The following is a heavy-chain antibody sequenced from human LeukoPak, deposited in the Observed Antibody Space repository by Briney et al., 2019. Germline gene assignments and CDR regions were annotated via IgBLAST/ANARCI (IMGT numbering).Heavy chain of an antibody. CDR3: ARDRSGDYYFDY. V-gene: IGHV3-23*01. Sequence: GGSLRLSCAASGFTFSNYAVNWVRQAPGKGLERVSTIRVNGDSTFYADSVKGRFTISRDNSKNTLYLQMNSLRVEDTAVYYCARDRSGDYYFDYWGQGTLVTVSS. D-gene: IGHD4-17*01. CDR1: GFTFSNYA. CDR2: IRVNGDST. J-gene: IGHJ4*02.